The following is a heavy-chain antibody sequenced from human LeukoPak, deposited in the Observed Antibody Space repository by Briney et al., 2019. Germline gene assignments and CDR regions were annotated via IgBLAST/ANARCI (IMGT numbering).Heavy chain of an antibody. CDR1: GFTFRSYS. CDR3: AKDPTHYRVWDYYETIGLSY. V-gene: IGHV3-7*01. Sequence: GGSLRLSCAASGFTFRSYSMSWVRQAPGKGLEWVAKMNEYGSDIFYVDSVKGRFTISRDNAKNSLYLQMDSLRAEDTAVYYCAKDPTHYRVWDYYETIGLSYWGQGTLVTVSS. CDR2: MNEYGSDI. D-gene: IGHD3-22*01. J-gene: IGHJ4*02.